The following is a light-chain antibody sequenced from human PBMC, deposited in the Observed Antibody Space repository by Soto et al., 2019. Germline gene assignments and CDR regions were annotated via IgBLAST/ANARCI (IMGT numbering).Light chain of an antibody. Sequence: EIVLTQSPGTLYLSPGERATFSCRASQSVRSSFLAWYQQKPGQAPRLLIYGASSRATGIPDRFSGSGSGTDFTLTISRLEPEDFAVYYCHYYDDSPPFPFGPGTKGDIK. CDR1: QSVRSSF. CDR2: GAS. V-gene: IGKV3-20*01. J-gene: IGKJ3*01. CDR3: HYYDDSPPFP.